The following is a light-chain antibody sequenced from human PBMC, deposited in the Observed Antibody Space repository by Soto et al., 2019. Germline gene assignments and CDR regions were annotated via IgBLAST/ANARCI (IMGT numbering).Light chain of an antibody. Sequence: EIVLTQSPGTLSLSPGERATLSCRASQSFSSSQLACYQQKPGQAPRLLMYGASSRATGIPDRLSGSGSGTDFTLTISSLEPEDFAVYYCQQRSNWPPSFGQGTRLEIK. CDR3: QQRSNWPPS. V-gene: IGKV3D-20*02. J-gene: IGKJ5*01. CDR2: GAS. CDR1: QSFSSSQ.